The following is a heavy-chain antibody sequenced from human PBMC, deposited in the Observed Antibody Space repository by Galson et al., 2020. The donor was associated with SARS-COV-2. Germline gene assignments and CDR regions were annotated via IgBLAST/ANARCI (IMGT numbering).Heavy chain of an antibody. CDR3: ATAPTVTTVRWFDP. J-gene: IGHJ5*02. Sequence: ASVKVSCKVSGYTLTELSMHWVRQAPGKGLEWMGGFDPEDGETIYAQKFQGRVTMTEDTSTDTAYMELSSLRSEDTAVYYCATAPTVTTVRWFDPWGQGTLVTVSS. CDR1: GYTLTELS. D-gene: IGHD4-17*01. CDR2: FDPEDGET. V-gene: IGHV1-24*01.